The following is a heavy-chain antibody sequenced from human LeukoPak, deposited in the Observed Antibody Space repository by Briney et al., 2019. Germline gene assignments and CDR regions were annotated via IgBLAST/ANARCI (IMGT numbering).Heavy chain of an antibody. CDR2: IKQDGYEK. D-gene: IGHD1-26*01. Sequence: GGSLRLSCAVSGFTFSNYWMSWVRQAPGKGLEWVANIKQDGYEKYYVDSVKGRFTISRDNAKNSLYLQMDSLRAEDTAVYYCAREVGSYYDWGQGTLVTVSS. V-gene: IGHV3-7*03. J-gene: IGHJ4*02. CDR3: AREVGSYYD. CDR1: GFTFSNYW.